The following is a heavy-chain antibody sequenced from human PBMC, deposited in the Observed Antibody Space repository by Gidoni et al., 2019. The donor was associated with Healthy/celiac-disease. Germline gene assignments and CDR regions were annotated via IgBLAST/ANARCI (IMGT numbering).Heavy chain of an antibody. Sequence: EVQLVESGGGLVQPGRSLRLSCAAFGFPFDDYAMPWVRQAPGKGLEWVSGISWNSGSIGYADSVKGRFTISRDNAKNSLYLQMNSLRAEDTALYYCAKDRSIAVAGTVVDYWGQGTLVTVSS. CDR1: GFPFDDYA. J-gene: IGHJ4*02. CDR2: ISWNSGSI. V-gene: IGHV3-9*01. D-gene: IGHD6-19*01. CDR3: AKDRSIAVAGTVVDY.